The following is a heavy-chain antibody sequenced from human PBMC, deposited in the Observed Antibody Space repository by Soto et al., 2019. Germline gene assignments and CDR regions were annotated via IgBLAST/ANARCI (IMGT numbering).Heavy chain of an antibody. CDR1: GFIFSSYA. V-gene: IGHV3-23*01. CDR2: ISGSGGTT. CDR3: AKSTTVVTDWLDP. D-gene: IGHD2-15*01. Sequence: LRLSCAASGFIFSSYAMGWVRQAPGKGLEWVSIISGSGGTTYSADSVKGRFTISRDNSKNTLFLQMTSLRAEDTAVYYCAKSTTVVTDWLDPWGQGTLVTVSS. J-gene: IGHJ5*02.